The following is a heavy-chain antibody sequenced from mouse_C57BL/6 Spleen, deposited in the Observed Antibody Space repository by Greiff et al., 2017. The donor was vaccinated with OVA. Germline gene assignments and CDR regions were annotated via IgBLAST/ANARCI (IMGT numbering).Heavy chain of an antibody. Sequence: QVQLQQSGPGLVQPSQSLSITCTVSGFSLTSYGVHWVRQSPGKGLEWLGVIWSGGSTDYNEAFISRLSISTDNSKIQVFFKMNSLQADDTAIYYCARKDYAMDYWGQGTSVTVSS. V-gene: IGHV2-2*01. J-gene: IGHJ4*01. CDR3: ARKDYAMDY. CDR2: IWSGGST. CDR1: GFSLTSYG.